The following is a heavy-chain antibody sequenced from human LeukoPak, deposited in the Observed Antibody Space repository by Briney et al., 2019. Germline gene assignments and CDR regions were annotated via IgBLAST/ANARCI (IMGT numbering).Heavy chain of an antibody. V-gene: IGHV1-69*13. CDR3: ARETVAAHNWFDP. Sequence: ASVKVSCKASGGTFSSYAISWVRQAPGQGLEWMGGIIPIFGTASYAQKFQGRVTITADESTSTAYMELSSLRSEDTAVYYCARETVAAHNWFDPWGQGTLVTVSS. CDR1: GGTFSSYA. D-gene: IGHD6-6*01. CDR2: IIPIFGTA. J-gene: IGHJ5*02.